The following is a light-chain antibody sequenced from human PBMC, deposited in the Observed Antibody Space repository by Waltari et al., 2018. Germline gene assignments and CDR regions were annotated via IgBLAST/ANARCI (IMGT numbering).Light chain of an antibody. Sequence: QSVLTQPPSVSGAPGPRVTIPCTGSSSNIGAGSDVHWYQQLPGTAPKLLIYGNSNRPSGVPDRFSRSKSGTSASLAITGLQAEDEADYYCQSYDSSLSSLFGGGTKLTVL. V-gene: IGLV1-40*01. CDR2: GNS. CDR3: QSYDSSLSSL. CDR1: SSNIGAGSD. J-gene: IGLJ3*02.